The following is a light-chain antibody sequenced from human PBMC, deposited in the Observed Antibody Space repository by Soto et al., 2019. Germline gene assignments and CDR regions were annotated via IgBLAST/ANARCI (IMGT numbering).Light chain of an antibody. CDR2: DVS. CDR3: GSYSSSSTLVV. J-gene: IGLJ2*01. CDR1: SSDVGGYNY. V-gene: IGLV2-14*01. Sequence: QSVLTQPASVSGAPGQSITISCTGTSSDVGGYNYVSWHQQHPGKSPKLMSYDVSNRPSGVSNRFSGSNSGNTASLTISGLQAEDEADYYCGSYSSSSTLVVFGGGTKLTV.